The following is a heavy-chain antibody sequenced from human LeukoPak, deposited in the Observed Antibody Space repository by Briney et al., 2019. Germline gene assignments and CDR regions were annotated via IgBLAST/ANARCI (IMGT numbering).Heavy chain of an antibody. V-gene: IGHV3-33*01. CDR2: VWYDGSNT. D-gene: IGHD3-10*01. CDR1: GFTFSSFG. J-gene: IGHJ4*02. CDR3: ARSYYGSGSYSQYYFDY. Sequence: GRSLRRSCAASGFTFSSFGMHWVRQAPGKGLEWVAVVWYDGSNTYYADSVKGRFTISRDNSKNTLYLQMNSLRAEDTAVYYCARSYYGSGSYSQYYFDYWGQGTLVTVSS.